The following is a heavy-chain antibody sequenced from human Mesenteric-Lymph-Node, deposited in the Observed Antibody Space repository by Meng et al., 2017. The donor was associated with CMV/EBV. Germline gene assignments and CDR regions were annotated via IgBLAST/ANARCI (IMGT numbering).Heavy chain of an antibody. Sequence: QVQLEQWGAVLLKPSETLALTCAFSGGSFSGSYWSWIRQPPGKGLEWIGEINHSGSTNYNPSLKSRVTISVDTSKNQFSLKLSSVTAADTAVYYCARHQRWLKSEGGFNYWGQGTLVTVSS. CDR3: ARHQRWLKSEGGFNY. CDR1: GGSFSGSY. CDR2: INHSGST. V-gene: IGHV4-34*01. J-gene: IGHJ4*02. D-gene: IGHD4-23*01.